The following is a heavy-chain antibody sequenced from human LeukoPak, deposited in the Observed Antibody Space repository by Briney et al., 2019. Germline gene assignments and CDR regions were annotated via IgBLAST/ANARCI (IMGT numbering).Heavy chain of an antibody. Sequence: SETLSLTCAVYGGSFSGYYWSWIRQPPGKGLEWIGEINHSGSTNYNPSLKSRVTISVDTSKNQFSLKLSSVTAADTAVYYCARGRHDYGDYDGQDYWGQGTLVTVSS. CDR2: INHSGST. D-gene: IGHD4-17*01. V-gene: IGHV4-34*01. CDR1: GGSFSGYY. CDR3: ARGRHDYGDYDGQDY. J-gene: IGHJ4*02.